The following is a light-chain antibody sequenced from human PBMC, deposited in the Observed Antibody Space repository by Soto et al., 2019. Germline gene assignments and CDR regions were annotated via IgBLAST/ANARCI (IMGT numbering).Light chain of an antibody. V-gene: IGKV3-15*01. CDR1: QSVSSD. Sequence: EIVMTQSPATLSVSPGQRATLSCRASQSVSSDLAWYQQKPGQAPRLLIYDVSTRVTGIPARFSGSGSGTEFTLTISSLQSEDVGVYYCQQYNNWPPYTFGQGTKLEIK. J-gene: IGKJ2*01. CDR3: QQYNNWPPYT. CDR2: DVS.